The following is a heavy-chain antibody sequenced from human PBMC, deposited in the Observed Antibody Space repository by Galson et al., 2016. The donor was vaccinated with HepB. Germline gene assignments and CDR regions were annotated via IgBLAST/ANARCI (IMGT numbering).Heavy chain of an antibody. CDR1: GASVNDYY. Sequence: SETLSLTCTVSGASVNDYYWSWIRQSPGKGLEWIGIVYNSGHTYYNPSLESRVTIAPDTSQNQSFLDLSSLTAADTAVYYCARRVEYCGGGRCSPWYFDVWGRGTLVTVSP. CDR2: VYNSGHT. J-gene: IGHJ2*01. CDR3: ARRVEYCGGGRCSPWYFDV. V-gene: IGHV4-59*02. D-gene: IGHD2-15*01.